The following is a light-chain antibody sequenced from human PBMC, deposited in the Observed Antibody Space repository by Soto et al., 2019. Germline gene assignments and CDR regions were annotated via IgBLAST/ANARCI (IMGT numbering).Light chain of an antibody. Sequence: EIELTQSPATLSLSPGERATLSCRASQSVSSFLVWYQQKPGQAPRLLIYDAVNRVTGIPARFSGSGSGTDFTLTISSLEPEDFAVYYCQHRSNWPRLTFGGGTKVEMK. V-gene: IGKV3-11*01. CDR2: DAV. CDR1: QSVSSF. CDR3: QHRSNWPRLT. J-gene: IGKJ4*01.